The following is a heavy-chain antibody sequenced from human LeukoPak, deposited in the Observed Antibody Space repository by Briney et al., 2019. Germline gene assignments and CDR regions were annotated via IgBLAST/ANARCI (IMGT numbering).Heavy chain of an antibody. J-gene: IGHJ4*02. V-gene: IGHV3-23*01. Sequence: PGGSLRLSCEASGFTFSPYGMTWVRQAPGKGLEWVSTISYDSRSIGCADSVKGRFTISRDNSKNTLYLQMNSLRAEDTAVYYCAKGEKTRPFGGVIDYWGQGTLVTVSS. CDR1: GFTFSPYG. CDR2: ISYDSRSI. D-gene: IGHD3-16*02. CDR3: AKGEKTRPFGGVIDY.